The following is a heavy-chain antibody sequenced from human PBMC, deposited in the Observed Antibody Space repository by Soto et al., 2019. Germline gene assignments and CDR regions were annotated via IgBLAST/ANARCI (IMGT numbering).Heavy chain of an antibody. CDR3: ARDKARLQLGGNYYYMLDV. CDR1: GGTFSNSA. Sequence: QVQLDQSGAEVKKPGSSVKLSCKASGGTFSNSAISWVRQAPGQGLEWMGGIMPVFRTPDYAQKFQGRVTITADESTTTAYMELSGLKPADTAVYYCARDKARLQLGGNYYYMLDVWGQGTTVTVSS. CDR2: IMPVFRTP. V-gene: IGHV1-69*12. D-gene: IGHD2-15*01. J-gene: IGHJ6*02.